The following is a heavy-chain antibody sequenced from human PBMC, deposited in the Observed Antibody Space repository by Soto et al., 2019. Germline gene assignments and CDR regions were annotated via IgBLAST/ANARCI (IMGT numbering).Heavy chain of an antibody. V-gene: IGHV4-59*01. CDR3: AREVDYYDSSGYSHSVYDY. Sequence: SETLSLTCTVSGGSISSYCWSWIRQPPGKGLEWIGYIYYSGSTNYNPSLKSRVTISVDTSKNQFSLKLSSVTAADTAVYYCAREVDYYDSSGYSHSVYDYWGQGTLVTVSS. D-gene: IGHD3-22*01. CDR2: IYYSGST. CDR1: GGSISSYC. J-gene: IGHJ4*02.